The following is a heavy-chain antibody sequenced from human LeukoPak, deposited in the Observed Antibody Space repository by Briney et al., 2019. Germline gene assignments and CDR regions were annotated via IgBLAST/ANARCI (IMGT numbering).Heavy chain of an antibody. CDR1: GYTLTELS. CDR3: ATGPGYQLRVYLFDY. V-gene: IGHV1-24*01. D-gene: IGHD2-2*01. CDR2: FDPEDGET. Sequence: ASVNVSFKVSGYTLTELSMHWVRQAPGKGLEWMGGFDPEDGETIYAQKFQGRVTMTEDTSTDTAYMELSSLRSEDTAVYYCATGPGYQLRVYLFDYWGQGTLVTVSS. J-gene: IGHJ4*02.